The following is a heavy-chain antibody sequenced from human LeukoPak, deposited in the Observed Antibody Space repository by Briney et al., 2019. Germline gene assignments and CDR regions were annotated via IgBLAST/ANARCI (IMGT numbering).Heavy chain of an antibody. CDR2: IKEDTSQK. V-gene: IGHV3-7*01. D-gene: IGHD1-26*01. CDR3: ARQVSREGHFDY. CDR1: GFTFNNYW. Sequence: GGSLRLSCAASGFTFNNYWLSWVRQGPGKGLEWVAHIKEDTSQKYYVGSVEGRFTISRDNARNSLYLQMNSLRGEDTAVYFCARQVSREGHFDYWGQGALVTVPS. J-gene: IGHJ4*02.